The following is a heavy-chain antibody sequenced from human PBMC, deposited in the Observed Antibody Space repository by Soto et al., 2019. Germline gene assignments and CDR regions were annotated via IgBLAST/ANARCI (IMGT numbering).Heavy chain of an antibody. CDR2: ISAYNGNT. J-gene: IGHJ4*02. CDR1: GYTFTSYG. Sequence: VASVKVSCKASGYTFTSYGISWVRQAPGQGLEWMGWISAYNGNTNYAQKLQGRVTMTTDTSTSTAYMELRSLRSDDTAVYYCARGSMIVAKAAFDYWGQGTLVTVSS. V-gene: IGHV1-18*04. CDR3: ARGSMIVAKAAFDY. D-gene: IGHD3-22*01.